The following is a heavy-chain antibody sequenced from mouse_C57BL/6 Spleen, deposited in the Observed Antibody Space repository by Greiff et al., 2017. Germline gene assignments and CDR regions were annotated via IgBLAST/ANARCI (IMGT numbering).Heavy chain of an antibody. CDR1: GYAFTNYL. CDR3: ARTDVVEDY. D-gene: IGHD1-1*01. CDR2: INPGSGGT. V-gene: IGHV1-54*01. Sequence: VQLQQSGAELVRPGTSVKVSCKASGYAFTNYLMEWVKQRPGQGLEWIGVINPGSGGTNYNEKFKGKATLTADKSSSTAYMQLSSLTSEDSAVXFCARTDVVEDYWGQGTTLTVSS. J-gene: IGHJ2*01.